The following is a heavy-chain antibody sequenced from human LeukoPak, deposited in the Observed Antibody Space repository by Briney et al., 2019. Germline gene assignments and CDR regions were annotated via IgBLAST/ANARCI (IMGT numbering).Heavy chain of an antibody. Sequence: ASVKVSCKASGYTFTGSYMHWVRQAPGHELEWVGWINPNSGGTNYAQKFQGRVTMTRDTSISTAYMELSRLRSDDTAVYYCARGNDYGDYFDYWGQGTLVTVSS. J-gene: IGHJ4*02. D-gene: IGHD4-17*01. V-gene: IGHV1-2*02. CDR1: GYTFTGSY. CDR3: ARGNDYGDYFDY. CDR2: INPNSGGT.